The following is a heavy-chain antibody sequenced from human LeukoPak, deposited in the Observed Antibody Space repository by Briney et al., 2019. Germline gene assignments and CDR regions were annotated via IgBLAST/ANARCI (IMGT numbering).Heavy chain of an antibody. CDR3: ARHGLYDSSGYYWFY. CDR2: IYAGDSDT. Sequence: GESLKISCKGSGYSFTSYWIGWVRQMPGKGLEWMGFIYAGDSDTRYSPPFQGQVTISVDKSLSTAYLLWSSLKASDTAMYYCARHGLYDSSGYYWFYWGQGTLVTVSS. CDR1: GYSFTSYW. J-gene: IGHJ4*02. D-gene: IGHD3-22*01. V-gene: IGHV5-51*01.